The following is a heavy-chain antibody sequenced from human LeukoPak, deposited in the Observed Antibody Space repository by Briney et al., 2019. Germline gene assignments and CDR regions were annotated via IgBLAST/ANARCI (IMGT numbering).Heavy chain of an antibody. CDR1: GGSISSYY. D-gene: IGHD1-26*01. V-gene: IGHV4-4*07. J-gene: IGHJ6*02. CDR2: IYTSGST. CDR3: ARDLWDPRYYYYYGMDP. Sequence: SETLSLTCTVSGGSISSYYWSWIRQPAGKGLEWIGRIYTSGSTNYNPSLKSRVTMSVDTSKNQFSLKLSSVTAADTAVYYCARDLWDPRYYYYYGMDPWGQGTLVTVSS.